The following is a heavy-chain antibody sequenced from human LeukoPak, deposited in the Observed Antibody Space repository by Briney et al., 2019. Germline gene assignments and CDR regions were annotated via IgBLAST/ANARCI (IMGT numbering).Heavy chain of an antibody. J-gene: IGHJ5*02. D-gene: IGHD6-13*01. CDR3: ASSLSRARQQLGGNWFDP. CDR2: ISSSSSTI. V-gene: IGHV3-48*04. Sequence: GGSLRLSCAASGFTFSSYGMNWVRQAPGKGLEWVSYISSSSSTIYYADSVKGRFTISRDNAKNSLYLQMNSLRAEDTAVYYCASSLSRARQQLGGNWFDPWGQGTLVTVSS. CDR1: GFTFSSYG.